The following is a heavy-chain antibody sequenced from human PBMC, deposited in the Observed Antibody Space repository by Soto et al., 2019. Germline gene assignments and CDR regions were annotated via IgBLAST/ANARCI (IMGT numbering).Heavy chain of an antibody. CDR1: NGSISGYY. Sequence: PSETLSLTCSVSNGSISGYYWSWIRQPPGQRLEWIGYIHYTGSANYSPSPKNRATLSVDTSKNSFSLEVHSVTAADTARYYCARHSASWFSGPYYFYGLDVWGRGATVTVSS. V-gene: IGHV4-59*01. CDR3: ARHSASWFSGPYYFYGLDV. J-gene: IGHJ6*02. CDR2: IHYTGSA. D-gene: IGHD2-2*01.